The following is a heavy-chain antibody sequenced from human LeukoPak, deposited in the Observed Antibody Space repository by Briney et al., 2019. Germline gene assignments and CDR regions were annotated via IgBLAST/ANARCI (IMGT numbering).Heavy chain of an antibody. J-gene: IGHJ1*01. CDR2: INPSGGST. CDR1: GYTFTSYY. Sequence: ASVKVSCKASGYTFTSYYMHWVRQAPGQGLEWTGIINPSGGSTSYAQKFQGRVTMTRDTSTSTVYMELSSLRSEDTAVYYCARGRFYYDTSDYSEYFHPWGQGTLVTVSS. V-gene: IGHV1-46*01. CDR3: ARGRFYYDTSDYSEYFHP. D-gene: IGHD3-22*01.